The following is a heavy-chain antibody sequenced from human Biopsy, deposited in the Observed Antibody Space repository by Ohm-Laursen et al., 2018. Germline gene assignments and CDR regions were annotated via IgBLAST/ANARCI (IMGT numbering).Heavy chain of an antibody. V-gene: IGHV3-33*08. J-gene: IGHJ3*02. CDR2: LWYDGTNK. D-gene: IGHD1-1*01. Sequence: SSLRLSCSASGFTFSDAWMDWVRQAPGKGLELVAVLWYDGTNKYYADSVKGRFTISRDNSKNTLYLQMNSLRAEDTAMYYCARPTNARAGGAPFDIWGQGTMVTVSS. CDR1: GFTFSDAW. CDR3: ARPTNARAGGAPFDI.